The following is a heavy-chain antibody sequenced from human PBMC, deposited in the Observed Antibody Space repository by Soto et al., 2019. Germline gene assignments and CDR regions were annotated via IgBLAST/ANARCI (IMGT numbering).Heavy chain of an antibody. CDR2: ISYSGTT. CDR1: GDSISGANNY. J-gene: IGHJ5*02. V-gene: IGHV4-30-4*01. CDR3: ARGRGYSYGLDP. D-gene: IGHD5-12*01. Sequence: QVQLQESGPGLVKPSQTLSLTCTVSGDSISGANNYWSWIRQPPGEGLEWIGFISYSGTTSYSPSLKSRLAISLDTSKNQFSLSLTSVTAADTAVYYCARGRGYSYGLDPWGQGTLVTVSS.